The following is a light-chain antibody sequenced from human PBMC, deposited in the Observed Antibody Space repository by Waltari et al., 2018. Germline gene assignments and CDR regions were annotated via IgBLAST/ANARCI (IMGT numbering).Light chain of an antibody. CDR2: AAS. CDR3: LQDYNYPRT. V-gene: IGKV1-6*01. J-gene: IGKJ1*01. Sequence: AIQMTQSPSSLSASVGDRVTIPCRASQGIRNDLGWYQQKPGKAPKFLFYAASSLPTGVPSRFSGSGSGTDFHVTISSMQPEDFATYYCLQDYNYPRTFGQGTKVDIK. CDR1: QGIRND.